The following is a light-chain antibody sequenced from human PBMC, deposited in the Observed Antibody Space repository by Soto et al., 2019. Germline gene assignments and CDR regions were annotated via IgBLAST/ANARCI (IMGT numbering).Light chain of an antibody. CDR3: QQYSDSSGA. CDR1: QGISSF. CDR2: DAS. V-gene: IGKV1-8*01. Sequence: AIRMTQSPSSLSASTRDRVTITCRASQGISSFLAWYQQKPGKAPKLLIFDASTLESGVPSRFSGSESGTDFTLTISSLQPDDFATYYCQQYSDSSGAFGQGTKVDIK. J-gene: IGKJ1*01.